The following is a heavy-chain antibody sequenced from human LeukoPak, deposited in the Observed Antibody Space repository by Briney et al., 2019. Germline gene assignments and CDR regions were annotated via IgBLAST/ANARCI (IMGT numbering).Heavy chain of an antibody. CDR3: AKDRSSSWAIDY. V-gene: IGHV3-30*18. CDR2: ISYDGSNK. CDR1: GFTFSSYG. J-gene: IGHJ4*02. Sequence: GRSLRLSCAASGFTFSSYGMHWVRQAPGKGLEWVAVISYDGSNKYYADSVKGRFTISRDNSKNTLYLQMNSLRAEDTAVYYCAKDRSSSWAIDYWGQGTLVTVSS. D-gene: IGHD6-13*01.